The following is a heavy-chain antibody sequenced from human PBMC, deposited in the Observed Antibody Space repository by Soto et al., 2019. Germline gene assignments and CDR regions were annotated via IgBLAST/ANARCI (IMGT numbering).Heavy chain of an antibody. V-gene: IGHV1-45*02. CDR1: GNTFSYRY. J-gene: IGHJ4*02. CDR3: ASGGAGSGPFTWELPDH. D-gene: IGHD1-26*01. Sequence: QMQLVQSGAEVTKTGSSVTVSCQALGNTFSYRYLHWVRQAPGQALEWMGWIAPFSGDVHYAQKFQERVTPTRDRSINTAYMRMSSLRSEDTAIYFCASGGAGSGPFTWELPDHWGQGTLVTVSS. CDR2: IAPFSGDV.